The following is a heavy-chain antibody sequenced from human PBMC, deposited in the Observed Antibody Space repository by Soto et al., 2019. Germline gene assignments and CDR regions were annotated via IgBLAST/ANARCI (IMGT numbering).Heavy chain of an antibody. CDR2: ISGSGGST. V-gene: IGHV3-23*01. Sequence: PGGSLRLSCAASGFTFSSYAMSWVRQAPGKGLEWVSAISGSGGSTYYADSVKGRFTISRDNSKNTLYLQMNSLKTDDTALYYCARVRLGAPTRYFDYWGQGALVTVSS. D-gene: IGHD2-15*01. CDR3: ARVRLGAPTRYFDY. CDR1: GFTFSSYA. J-gene: IGHJ4*01.